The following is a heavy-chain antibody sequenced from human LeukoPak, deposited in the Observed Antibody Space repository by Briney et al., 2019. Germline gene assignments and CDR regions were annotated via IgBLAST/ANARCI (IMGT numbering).Heavy chain of an antibody. V-gene: IGHV4-59*08. D-gene: IGHD5-18*01. CDR3: ARMSGYSYGYIFYYYGMDV. Sequence: PPETLSLTCTVSGGSISSYYWSWIRQPPGKGLEWIGYIYYSGSTNYNPSLKSRVTISVDTSKNQFSLKLSSVTAADTAVYYCARMSGYSYGYIFYYYGMDVWGQGTTVTVSS. CDR1: GGSISSYY. CDR2: IYYSGST. J-gene: IGHJ6*02.